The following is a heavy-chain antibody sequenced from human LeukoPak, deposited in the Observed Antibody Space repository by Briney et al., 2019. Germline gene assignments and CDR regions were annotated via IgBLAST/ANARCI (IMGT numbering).Heavy chain of an antibody. V-gene: IGHV3-48*03. CDR2: VSSSGSTI. Sequence: SGGSLRLSCAASGFTFSTYEMNWVRQAPGKGLEWVSYVSSSGSTIYYADSVKGRFTISRDNSKNTLYLQMNSLRAEDTALYYCAGGIPRGGISSWTRYDAFDIWGQGTMVTVSS. CDR1: GFTFSTYE. J-gene: IGHJ3*02. CDR3: AGGIPRGGISSWTRYDAFDI. D-gene: IGHD6-13*01.